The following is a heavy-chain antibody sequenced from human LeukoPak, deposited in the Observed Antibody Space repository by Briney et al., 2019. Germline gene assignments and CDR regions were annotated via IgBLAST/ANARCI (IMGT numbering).Heavy chain of an antibody. CDR1: GGSISSGGYY. CDR2: IYHSGST. Sequence: PSQTLSLTCTVSGGSISSGGYYWSRIRQPPGKGLEWIGYIYHSGSTYYNPSLKSRVTISVDRSKNQFSLKLSSVTAADTAVYYCARQGVVGATVSDYWGQGTLVTVSS. J-gene: IGHJ4*02. D-gene: IGHD1-26*01. V-gene: IGHV4-30-2*01. CDR3: ARQGVVGATVSDY.